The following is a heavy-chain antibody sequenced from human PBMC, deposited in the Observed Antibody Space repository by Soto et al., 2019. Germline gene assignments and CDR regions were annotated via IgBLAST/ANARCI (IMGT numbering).Heavy chain of an antibody. J-gene: IGHJ5*02. CDR2: IHSSGST. Sequence: SETLSLTCTVSGASMNSYHWSWIRQPAGKGLEWIGHIHSSGSTNYNPSLKSRVTMSVDTSKNQFSLRLMSVTAADTATYYCARDSRTGCSSTDCYMSWGRGILVTVSS. CDR3: ARDSRTGCSSTDCYMS. CDR1: GASMNSYH. V-gene: IGHV4-4*07. D-gene: IGHD2-2*01.